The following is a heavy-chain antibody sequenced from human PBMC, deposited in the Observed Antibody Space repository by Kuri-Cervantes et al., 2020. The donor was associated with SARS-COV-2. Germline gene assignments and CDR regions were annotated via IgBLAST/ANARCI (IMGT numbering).Heavy chain of an antibody. CDR3: AKAPIGGSYFFDY. V-gene: IGHV3-23*01. CDR2: ISHGGAST. CDR1: GFTFSSYA. D-gene: IGHD1-26*01. Sequence: GGSLRLSCAASGFTFSSYAMSWVRQAPGKGLEWVSGISHGGASTYYADSVKGRFTISRDKSRNTLYLQINSLRAEDTAVYYCAKAPIGGSYFFDYWGQGTLVTVSS. J-gene: IGHJ4*02.